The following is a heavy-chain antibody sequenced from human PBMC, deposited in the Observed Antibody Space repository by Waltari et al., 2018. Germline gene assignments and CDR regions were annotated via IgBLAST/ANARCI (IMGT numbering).Heavy chain of an antibody. CDR1: GFTFSSYE. CDR2: ISSSGSTI. J-gene: IGHJ4*02. Sequence: EVQLVESGGGLVQPGGSLRLSCAASGFTFSSYEMNWVRQAPGKGLDWVSYISSSGSTIYYADSVKGRFTISRDNAKNSLYLQMNSLRAEDTAVYYCARWKKRWEALGFDYWGQGTLVTVSS. D-gene: IGHD1-26*01. V-gene: IGHV3-48*03. CDR3: ARWKKRWEALGFDY.